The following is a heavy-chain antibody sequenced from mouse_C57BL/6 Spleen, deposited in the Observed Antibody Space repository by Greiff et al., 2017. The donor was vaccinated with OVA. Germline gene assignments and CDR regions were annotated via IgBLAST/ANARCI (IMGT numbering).Heavy chain of an antibody. Sequence: VMLVESGAELVKPGASVKISCKASGYAFSSYWMNWVKQRPGKGLEWIGQIYPGDGDTNYNGKFKGKATLTADKSSSTAYMQLSSLTSEDSAVYFCARAYYGSSSYFDYWGQGTTLTVSS. CDR2: IYPGDGDT. V-gene: IGHV1-80*01. D-gene: IGHD1-1*01. CDR3: ARAYYGSSSYFDY. J-gene: IGHJ2*01. CDR1: GYAFSSYW.